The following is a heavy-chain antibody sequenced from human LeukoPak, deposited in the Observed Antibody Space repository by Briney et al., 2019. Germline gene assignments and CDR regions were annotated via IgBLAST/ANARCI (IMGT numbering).Heavy chain of an antibody. Sequence: GGSLRLSCVASGFSFSSYWMSWVRQAPGKGLEWVSGINWNGGSTGCADSVKGRFTISRDNAKNSLYLQMNSLRAEDTALYYCAREDSSGSAFDIWGQGTMVTVSS. CDR3: AREDSSGSAFDI. CDR2: INWNGGST. D-gene: IGHD6-19*01. V-gene: IGHV3-20*04. CDR1: GFSFSSYW. J-gene: IGHJ3*02.